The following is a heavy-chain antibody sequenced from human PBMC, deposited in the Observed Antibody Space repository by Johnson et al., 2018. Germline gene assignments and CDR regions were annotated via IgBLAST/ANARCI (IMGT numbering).Heavy chain of an antibody. CDR1: GFTFGSYA. J-gene: IGHJ6*03. CDR3: AKYSSPYYYYMDL. D-gene: IGHD6-13*01. CDR2: IIGRGGGK. V-gene: IGHV3-23*01. Sequence: VQLQESGGGVVRPRGSLRPSCAASGFTFGSYAMSWVRKAPGKGLEWVSAIIGRGGGKESAASVKGRFTISRDNSKNTLYLQMNSLRAEDTAVYYCAKYSSPYYYYMDLWGKWTTVTVSS.